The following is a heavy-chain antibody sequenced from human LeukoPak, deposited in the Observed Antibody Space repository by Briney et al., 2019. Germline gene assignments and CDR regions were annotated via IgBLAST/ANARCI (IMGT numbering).Heavy chain of an antibody. J-gene: IGHJ4*02. CDR3: ARDYGGSSPFDY. CDR2: ISRSGSTI. CDR1: GFTFSSYE. Sequence: GGSLRLSCAASGFTFSSYEMHWVRQAPGKGLEWVSYISRSGSTIYYADSVKGRFTISRDNAKNSLYLQMNSLRAEDTAVYYCARDYGGSSPFDYWGQGTLVTVSS. V-gene: IGHV3-48*03. D-gene: IGHD4-23*01.